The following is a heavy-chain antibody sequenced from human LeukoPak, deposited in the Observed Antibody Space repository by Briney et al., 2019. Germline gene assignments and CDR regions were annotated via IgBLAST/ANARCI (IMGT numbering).Heavy chain of an antibody. CDR1: GGSISSYY. CDR3: ARLTGYMIEVSFDY. CDR2: IYYSGST. D-gene: IGHD3-22*01. J-gene: IGHJ4*02. Sequence: PSETLSLTCTVSGGSISSYYWSWIRQPPGKGLEWIGYIYYSGSTNYNPSLKSRVTISVDTSKNQFSLKLRCVTAADTAVYYCARLTGYMIEVSFDYWGQGTLVTVSS. V-gene: IGHV4-59*01.